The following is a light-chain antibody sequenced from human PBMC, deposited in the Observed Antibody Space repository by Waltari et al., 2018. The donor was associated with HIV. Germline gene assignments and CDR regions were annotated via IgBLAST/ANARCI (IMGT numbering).Light chain of an antibody. CDR2: SAS. CDR1: QDISNS. CDR3: QQASFFPLT. Sequence: DIQMTQSPSPVSGSVGDRVTINRRASQDISNSLAWYQQRPGKAPKLLIYSASNVQTGVPSRFIGSGSGTDFTLTISSLQPEDFSTYYCQQASFFPLTFCPGPKVEVK. V-gene: IGKV1-12*01. J-gene: IGKJ3*01.